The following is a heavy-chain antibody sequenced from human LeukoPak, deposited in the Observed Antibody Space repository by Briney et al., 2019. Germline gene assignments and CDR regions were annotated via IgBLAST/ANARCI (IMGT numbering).Heavy chain of an antibody. CDR2: INEHGSIT. V-gene: IGHV3-74*01. D-gene: IGHD3-10*01. CDR3: ARDVAGSGSL. J-gene: IGHJ4*02. Sequence: PGGSLRLSCAASGFTFSSYWMHWVRQVPGKGLVWGARINEHGSITDYADSVKDRFTVSRDNAWNTLYLQMNSLRAEDTAVYYCARDVAGSGSLWGQGTLITVSS. CDR1: GFTFSSYW.